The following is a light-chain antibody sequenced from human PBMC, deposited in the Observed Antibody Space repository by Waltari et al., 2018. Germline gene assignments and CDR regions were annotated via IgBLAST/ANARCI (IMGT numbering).Light chain of an antibody. Sequence: EIVLTQSPGTLSLSPGERATLPCRASQSVSRTLAWYQQKPGQAPRLLIYGASTRSTVIPERFSGGGSGTDFSLTISRLEPEDFAVYYCQHYVRLPVTFGQGTKVEIK. CDR3: QHYVRLPVT. CDR1: QSVSRT. V-gene: IGKV3-20*01. J-gene: IGKJ1*01. CDR2: GAS.